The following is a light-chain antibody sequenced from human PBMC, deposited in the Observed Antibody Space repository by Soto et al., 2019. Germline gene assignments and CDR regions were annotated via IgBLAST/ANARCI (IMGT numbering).Light chain of an antibody. Sequence: DIVLTQSPATLSLSPGERATLSCRASQSVSRDFAWYQQKPGQAPRLLIYDASNRATGIPARFSGSGSGTDFALSINCLQPEDCAVYYCQHRHIFAPGTKVDFK. CDR1: QSVSRD. V-gene: IGKV3-11*01. CDR2: DAS. CDR3: QHRHI. J-gene: IGKJ3*01.